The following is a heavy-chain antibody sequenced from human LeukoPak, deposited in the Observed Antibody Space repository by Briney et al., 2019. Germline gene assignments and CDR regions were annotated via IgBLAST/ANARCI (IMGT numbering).Heavy chain of an antibody. D-gene: IGHD1-26*01. CDR1: GYTFTSYD. CDR2: MNPNSGNT. Sequence: ASVKVSCKASGYTFTSYDINWVRQATGQGLEWMGWMNPNSGNTGYAQKFQGRVTITRNTSISTAYMELSSLRSEDTAVYYCARIPRTLLYGLYYFDYWGQGTLVTASS. J-gene: IGHJ4*02. V-gene: IGHV1-8*03. CDR3: ARIPRTLLYGLYYFDY.